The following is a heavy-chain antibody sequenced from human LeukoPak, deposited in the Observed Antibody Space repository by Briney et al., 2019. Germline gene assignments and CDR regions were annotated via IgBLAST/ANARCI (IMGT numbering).Heavy chain of an antibody. Sequence: PGGSLRLSCAASGFTFSSYGMHWVRQAPGKGLEWVAVISYDGSNKYYADSVKGRFTISRDNSKNTLYLQMNGLRAEDTAVYYCAKFWSYSSSPVDPTGFDYWGQGTLVTVSS. D-gene: IGHD6-6*01. CDR2: ISYDGSNK. J-gene: IGHJ4*02. V-gene: IGHV3-30*18. CDR1: GFTFSSYG. CDR3: AKFWSYSSSPVDPTGFDY.